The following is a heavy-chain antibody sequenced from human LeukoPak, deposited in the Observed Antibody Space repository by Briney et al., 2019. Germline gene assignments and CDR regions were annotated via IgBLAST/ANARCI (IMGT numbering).Heavy chain of an antibody. V-gene: IGHV4-59*01. CDR3: ARGMAGRLAPFDY. CDR2: IYYSGST. D-gene: IGHD6-6*01. Sequence: SETLSLTCTVSGGSISSYYWSWIRQPPGKGLECIGYIYYSGSTNYNPSLKSRVTILVDTSQNQFSLTLNSVTAADTALYYCARGMAGRLAPFDYWGQGTLVTVSS. CDR1: GGSISSYY. J-gene: IGHJ4*02.